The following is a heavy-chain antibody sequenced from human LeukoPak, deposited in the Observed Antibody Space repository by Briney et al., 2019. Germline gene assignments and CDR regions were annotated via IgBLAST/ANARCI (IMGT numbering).Heavy chain of an antibody. Sequence: SVKVSCKASGGTFSSYAISWVRQAPGQGLEWMGGIIPIFGTANYAQKFQGRVTITTDESTSTAYMELSSLRSEDTAVYYCAREDIAVAGPDYWGQGTLVTVSP. CDR2: IIPIFGTA. J-gene: IGHJ4*02. D-gene: IGHD6-19*01. V-gene: IGHV1-69*05. CDR3: AREDIAVAGPDY. CDR1: GGTFSSYA.